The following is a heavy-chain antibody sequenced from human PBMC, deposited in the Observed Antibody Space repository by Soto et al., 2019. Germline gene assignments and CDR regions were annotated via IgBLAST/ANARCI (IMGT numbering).Heavy chain of an antibody. Sequence: EVQLVESGGGLVQPGGSLRLSCAVSGLTFSDHYMGWVRQAPGKGLDWVGRIRDRVHSYSTEYAASVKGRFTISRDDSKNSLYLQMNSLKMEDTAVFYCVSLWSVTGSRDYWGRGTLVTVSS. V-gene: IGHV3-72*01. D-gene: IGHD1-20*01. CDR1: GLTFSDHY. CDR2: IRDRVHSYST. CDR3: VSLWSVTGSRDY. J-gene: IGHJ4*02.